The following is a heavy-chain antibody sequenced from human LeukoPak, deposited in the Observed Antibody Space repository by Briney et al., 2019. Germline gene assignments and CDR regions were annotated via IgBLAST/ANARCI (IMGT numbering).Heavy chain of an antibody. J-gene: IGHJ4*02. CDR1: GFTFSAYA. D-gene: IGHD5-18*01. Sequence: GRSLRLSCATSGFTFSAYAMHWVRQAPGKGLEWVAVIWYDGSTKYYTDSVKGRFTISRDNSKNTQYLQMDSLRAEDTAVYYCAKDRLRGYTYGCPDYWGQGTLVTVSS. CDR3: AKDRLRGYTYGCPDY. V-gene: IGHV3-33*06. CDR2: IWYDGSTK.